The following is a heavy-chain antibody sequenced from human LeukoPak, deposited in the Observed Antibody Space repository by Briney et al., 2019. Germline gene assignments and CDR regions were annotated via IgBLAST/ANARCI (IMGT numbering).Heavy chain of an antibody. CDR1: GFTFSSYS. V-gene: IGHV3-21*01. CDR2: VSSSSSYI. D-gene: IGHD3-10*01. Sequence: TGGSLRLSCAGSGFTFSSYSMNWVRQAPGKGLEWVSSVSSSSSYIYYADSVKGRFTISRDNAKNSLYLQMNSLRAEDTAVYYCARDKGYYGSGSYPPNWFDPWGQGTLVTVSS. CDR3: ARDKGYYGSGSYPPNWFDP. J-gene: IGHJ5*02.